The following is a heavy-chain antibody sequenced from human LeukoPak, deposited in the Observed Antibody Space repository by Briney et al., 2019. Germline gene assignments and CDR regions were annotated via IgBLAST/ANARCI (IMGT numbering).Heavy chain of an antibody. CDR2: ISYDGSNK. J-gene: IGHJ6*04. D-gene: IGHD6-19*01. Sequence: GGSLRLSCAASGFTFSSYWMSWVRQAPGKGLEWVAVISYDGSNKYYADSVKGRFTISRDNSKNTLYLQMNSLRAEDTAVYYCARVAVTIYYYYYGMDVWGKGTTVTVSS. CDR1: GFTFSSYW. CDR3: ARVAVTIYYYYYGMDV. V-gene: IGHV3-30*03.